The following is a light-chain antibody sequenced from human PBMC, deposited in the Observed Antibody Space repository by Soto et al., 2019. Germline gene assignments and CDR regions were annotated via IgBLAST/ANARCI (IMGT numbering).Light chain of an antibody. CDR3: SSYTSSSAHVV. Sequence: QSALTQPASVSGSPGQSITISCTGTSSDVGGYNYVSWYQQHPGKAPKLMIYEVSYRPSGVSNRFSGSKSVNTASLTISGLQAEDEADYYCSSYTSSSAHVVFGGGTKVTVL. CDR1: SSDVGGYNY. V-gene: IGLV2-14*01. CDR2: EVS. J-gene: IGLJ2*01.